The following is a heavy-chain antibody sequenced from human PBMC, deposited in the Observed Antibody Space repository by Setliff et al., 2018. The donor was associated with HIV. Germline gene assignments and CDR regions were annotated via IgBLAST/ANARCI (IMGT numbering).Heavy chain of an antibody. D-gene: IGHD5-18*01. CDR1: SGSISSTTYW. J-gene: IGHJ3*02. CDR2: IYYNGNT. V-gene: IGHV4-39*01. CDR3: AKRPGYGYPFHI. Sequence: SETLSLTCTVSSGSISSTTYWWGWIRQPPGKGLEWIGTIYYNGNTFYDPSLKSRVTIPIDISKNQFSLKLTSVAAADTAVYYCAKRPGYGYPFHIWGQGTMVTVSS.